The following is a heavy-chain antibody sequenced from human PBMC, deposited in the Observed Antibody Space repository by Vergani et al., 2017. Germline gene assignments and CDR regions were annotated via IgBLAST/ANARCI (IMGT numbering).Heavy chain of an antibody. Sequence: QVQLQESGPGLVKPSETLSLTCTVSGGSISSYYWSWIRQPPGKGLEWIGYIYYSGSTNYNPSLKSRVTISVDTSKYQFSLKLISVTAAGTAVYYCARVVVVPAAIHYYYYYYMDVWGKGTTVTVSS. CDR2: IYYSGST. D-gene: IGHD2-2*01. CDR1: GGSISSYY. CDR3: ARVVVVPAAIHYYYYYYMDV. J-gene: IGHJ6*03. V-gene: IGHV4-59*01.